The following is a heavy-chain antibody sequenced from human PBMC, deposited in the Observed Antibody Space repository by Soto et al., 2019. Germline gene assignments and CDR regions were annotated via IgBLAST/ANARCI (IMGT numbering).Heavy chain of an antibody. V-gene: IGHV1-46*01. CDR3: AREHTKPHTYYYDSSGPGVYAFDI. CDR2: INPSGGST. D-gene: IGHD3-22*01. CDR1: AYTFTRYY. Sequence: ASVKVSCKASAYTFTRYYMHWVRQAPGQGLEWMGIINPSGGSTSYAQKFQGRVTMTRDTSTSTVYMELSSLRSEDTAVYYCAREHTKPHTYYYDSSGPGVYAFDIWGQGTMVTVSS. J-gene: IGHJ3*02.